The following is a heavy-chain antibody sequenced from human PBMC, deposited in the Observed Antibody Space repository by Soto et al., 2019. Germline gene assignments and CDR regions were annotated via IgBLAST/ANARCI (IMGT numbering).Heavy chain of an antibody. V-gene: IGHV3-23*01. CDR1: GFTFSSHA. J-gene: IGHJ4*02. CDR2: ISYSGSNT. CDR3: AKRFTLFGEVKLSPDFDY. Sequence: PGGSLRLSCAASGFTFSSHAMSWVRQAPGKGLEWVSAISYSGSNTYYTDSVKGRFTISRDNSKNTLYPQMNSLRVEDTAIYYCAKRFTLFGEVKLSPDFDYWGQGTLVTVSS. D-gene: IGHD3-3*01.